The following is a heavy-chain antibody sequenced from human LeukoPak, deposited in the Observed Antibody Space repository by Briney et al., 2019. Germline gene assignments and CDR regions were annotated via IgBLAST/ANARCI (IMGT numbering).Heavy chain of an antibody. J-gene: IGHJ4*02. D-gene: IGHD3-10*01. Sequence: PGGSLRLSCAASGFTFSSYGMHWVRQAPGKGLEWVAFIRYDGSNKYYADSVKGRFTISRDNSKNTLYLQMNSLRAEDTAVYYCARVCGSGSYYKAPYYFDYWGQGTLVTVSS. CDR2: IRYDGSNK. V-gene: IGHV3-30*02. CDR3: ARVCGSGSYYKAPYYFDY. CDR1: GFTFSSYG.